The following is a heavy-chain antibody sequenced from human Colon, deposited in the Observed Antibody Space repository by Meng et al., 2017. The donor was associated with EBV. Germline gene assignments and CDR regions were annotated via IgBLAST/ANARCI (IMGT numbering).Heavy chain of an antibody. CDR3: ARYGDYAPKD. J-gene: IGHJ4*02. CDR1: GFTVSSNY. CDR2: IYSGGGT. V-gene: IGHV3-53*01. Sequence: EVQLVESGGGLIQPGGSLRLSCAASGFTVSSNYMTWVRQAPGKGLEWVSVIYSGGGTYLADSVKGRFTISRDNSKNTLYLQMDSLRAEDTAVYYCARYGDYAPKDWGQGPLVTVYS. D-gene: IGHD4-17*01.